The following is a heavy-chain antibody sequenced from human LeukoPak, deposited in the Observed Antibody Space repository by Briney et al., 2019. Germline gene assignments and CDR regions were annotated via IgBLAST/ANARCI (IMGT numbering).Heavy chain of an antibody. J-gene: IGHJ6*03. D-gene: IGHD2-2*01. Sequence: GASVKVSCKASGYTFTGYYMHWVRQAPGQGLEWMGWINPNSGGTNYAQKFQGRVTMTRDTSISTAYMELSRLRSDDTAVYYCAREDRCSSTSCPNFYYYYYYMDVWGKGTTVTVSS. CDR1: GYTFTGYY. V-gene: IGHV1-2*02. CDR2: INPNSGGT. CDR3: AREDRCSSTSCPNFYYYYYYMDV.